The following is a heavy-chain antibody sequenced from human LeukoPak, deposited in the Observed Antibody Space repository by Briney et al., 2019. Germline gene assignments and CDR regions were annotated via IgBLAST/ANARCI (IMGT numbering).Heavy chain of an antibody. CDR3: AKEGPSVSSGPFDP. V-gene: IGHV3-23*01. D-gene: IGHD3-10*01. J-gene: IGHJ5*02. Sequence: GGSLRLSCAASGFTVSSYGMTWVRQAPGKGLEWVSAISGSGGSTYYADSVKGRFTISRDNSKNTLYLQMNSLRAEDTAVYYCAKEGPSVSSGPFDPWGQGTLVTVSS. CDR2: ISGSGGST. CDR1: GFTVSSYG.